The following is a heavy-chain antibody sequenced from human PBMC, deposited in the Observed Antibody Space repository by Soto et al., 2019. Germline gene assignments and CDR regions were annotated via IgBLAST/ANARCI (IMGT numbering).Heavy chain of an antibody. V-gene: IGHV1-18*01. CDR1: GYTFTSYG. D-gene: IGHD5-12*01. CDR2: ISAYNGNA. Sequence: ASVKVSCKASGYTFTSYGISWVRQAPGQGLEWMGWISAYNGNANYAQKLQGRVTMTTDTSTSTAYMELRSLRSDDTAVYYCARRPRGYSGYDPIDYWGQGTLVTVSS. CDR3: ARRPRGYSGYDPIDY. J-gene: IGHJ4*02.